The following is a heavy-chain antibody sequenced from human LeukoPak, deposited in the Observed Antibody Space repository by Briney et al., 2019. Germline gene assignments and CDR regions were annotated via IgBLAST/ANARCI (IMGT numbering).Heavy chain of an antibody. V-gene: IGHV3-23*01. Sequence: GGSLRLSCAASGFTFSSYAMSWVRQAPGKGLEWVSTISANGDTTYYADSVKGRFTISRDNSKSTLYLQMNSLRAEDTAIYYCAKDLVDGYSRYYFDYWGQGTLVTVSS. D-gene: IGHD5-24*01. J-gene: IGHJ4*02. CDR3: AKDLVDGYSRYYFDY. CDR2: ISANGDTT. CDR1: GFTFSSYA.